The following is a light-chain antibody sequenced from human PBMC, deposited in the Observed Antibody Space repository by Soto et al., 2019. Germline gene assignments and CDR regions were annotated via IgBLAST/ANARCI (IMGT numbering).Light chain of an antibody. CDR2: DVS. J-gene: IGLJ1*01. CDR1: SSDVGSYNY. CDR3: CSYAGSYTLYV. Sequence: QSVLTQLRSVSGSPGRSVTISCTGTSSDVGSYNYVSSYQQHPGKASKLMIYDVSKRPSVVPDRFSGSKSGNTASLTISGLQAEDEADYYCCSYAGSYTLYVFGTGTKVTVL. V-gene: IGLV2-11*01.